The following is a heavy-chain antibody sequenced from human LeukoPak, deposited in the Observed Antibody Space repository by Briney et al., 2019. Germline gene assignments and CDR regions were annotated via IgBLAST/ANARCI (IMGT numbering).Heavy chain of an antibody. CDR1: GFTFSSYG. CDR2: IRYDGSNK. V-gene: IGHV3-30*02. Sequence: PGGSLRLSCAASGFTFSSYGMHWVRQAPGKGLEWVAFIRYDGSNKYYADSVKGRFTISRDNSKNTLYLQMNSLRAEDTAVYYCATDRIVVVPAALDYWGQGTLVTVSS. D-gene: IGHD2-2*01. CDR3: ATDRIVVVPAALDY. J-gene: IGHJ4*02.